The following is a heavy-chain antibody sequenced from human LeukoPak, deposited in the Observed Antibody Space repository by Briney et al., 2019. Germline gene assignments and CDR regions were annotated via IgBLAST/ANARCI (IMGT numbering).Heavy chain of an antibody. CDR3: ARFGVDYDMDV. D-gene: IGHD3-16*01. J-gene: IGHJ6*02. CDR1: GGSISGHY. CDR2: IHYSGKA. Sequence: PSETLSLTCTVSGGSISGHYWTWVRQPPGEGLEWIGQIHYSGKADYNPSLRSRITISVDTSKNQMSLKVTSVTAADTAVYYCARFGVDYDMDVWGQGTTATVS. V-gene: IGHV4-59*11.